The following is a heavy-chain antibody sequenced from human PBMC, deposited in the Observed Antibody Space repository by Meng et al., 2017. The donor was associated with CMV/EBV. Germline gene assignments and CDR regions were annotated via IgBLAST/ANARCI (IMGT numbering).Heavy chain of an antibody. D-gene: IGHD4-11*01. J-gene: IGHJ6*04. V-gene: IGHV4-34*01. CDR1: GGSFSGYY. CDR2: INHSGST. Sequence: SETLSLTCAVYGGSFSGYYWSWIRQPPGKGLEWIGEINHSGSTNYNPSLKSRVTISVDTSKNQFSLKLSSVTAADTAVYYCARSPTYYYYGMDVWGKGTTVTVSS. CDR3: ARSPTYYYYGMDV.